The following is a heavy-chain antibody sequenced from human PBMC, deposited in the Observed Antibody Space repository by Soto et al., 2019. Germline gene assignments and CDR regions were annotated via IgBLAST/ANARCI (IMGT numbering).Heavy chain of an antibody. CDR2: IIPIFGTA. Sequence: SVKVSCKASGGTFSSYAISWVRQAPGQGLEWMGGIIPIFGTANYAQKFQGRVTITADESTSTAYMELSSLRSEDTAVYYCARESRDSSGYSSVSGTDVWGQGTTVTVSS. CDR1: GGTFSSYA. CDR3: ARESRDSSGYSSVSGTDV. J-gene: IGHJ6*02. V-gene: IGHV1-69*13. D-gene: IGHD3-22*01.